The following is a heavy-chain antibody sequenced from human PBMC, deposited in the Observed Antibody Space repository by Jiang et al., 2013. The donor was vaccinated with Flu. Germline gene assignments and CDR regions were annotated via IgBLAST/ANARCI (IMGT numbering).Heavy chain of an antibody. J-gene: IGHJ4*02. CDR2: YYSGST. D-gene: IGHD1-26*01. CDR3: ARQWELPAYFVL. Sequence: YYSGSTYYNPSLKSRVTISVDASKNQFSLKLSSVTAADTAVYYCARQWELPAYFVLLGPREPWSPSPQ. V-gene: IGHV4-39*07.